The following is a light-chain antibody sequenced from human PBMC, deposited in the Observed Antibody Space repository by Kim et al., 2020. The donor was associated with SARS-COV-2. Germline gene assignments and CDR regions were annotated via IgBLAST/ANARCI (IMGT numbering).Light chain of an antibody. J-gene: IGLJ2*01. CDR1: YANVGRNT. V-gene: IGLV1-44*01. CDR2: GYN. CDR3: AAWDDNLNGVG. Sequence: GQSVTIFCSRSYANVGRNTVNWWQQLPGTAPKLLIFGYNQRPSGVPARFSASKSGTSASLAISGLQSEDEADYYCAAWDDNLNGVGFGGGTQLTVL.